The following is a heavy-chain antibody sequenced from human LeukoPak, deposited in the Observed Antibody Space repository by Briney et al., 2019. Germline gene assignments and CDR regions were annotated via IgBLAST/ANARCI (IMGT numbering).Heavy chain of an antibody. Sequence: GGSLRLSCAASGFTFSSYAMHWVRQAPGKGLEWVAVISYDGSNKYYADSVKGRFTISRDNSKNTLYLQMNSLRAEDTAVYYCATPRTGAYAFDIWGQGTMVTVSS. CDR3: ATPRTGAYAFDI. CDR2: ISYDGSNK. D-gene: IGHD1-14*01. V-gene: IGHV3-30-3*01. J-gene: IGHJ3*02. CDR1: GFTFSSYA.